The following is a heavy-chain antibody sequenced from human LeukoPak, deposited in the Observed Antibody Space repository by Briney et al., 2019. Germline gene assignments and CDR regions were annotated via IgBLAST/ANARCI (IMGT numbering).Heavy chain of an antibody. CDR3: ARDRNIVVVTAIQGDYYYYYGMDV. V-gene: IGHV3-21*01. J-gene: IGHJ6*02. CDR1: GFTFSSYT. CDR2: ISGGSSYI. Sequence: GGSLRLSCAASGFTFSSYTMNWVRQAPGKGLEWVSSISGGSSYIYYGDSVKGRFTISRDNAKNSLYLQMNSLRAEDTAVYYCARDRNIVVVTAIQGDYYYYYGMDVWGQGTTVTVSS. D-gene: IGHD2-21*02.